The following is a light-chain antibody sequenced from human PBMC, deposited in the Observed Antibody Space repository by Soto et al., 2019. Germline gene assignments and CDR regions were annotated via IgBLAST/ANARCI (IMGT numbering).Light chain of an antibody. V-gene: IGLV2-14*01. J-gene: IGLJ1*01. CDR1: SSDVGGYNR. CDR2: EVT. Sequence: QSALTQPASVSGSPGQSITISCTGTSSDVGGYNRVSWYQQHPDKAPKLIIYEVTNRPSGISNRFSGSKSGDTASLTISGLQAEDEADYYCYSYRSGSAHVFGTGTKVTVL. CDR3: YSYRSGSAHV.